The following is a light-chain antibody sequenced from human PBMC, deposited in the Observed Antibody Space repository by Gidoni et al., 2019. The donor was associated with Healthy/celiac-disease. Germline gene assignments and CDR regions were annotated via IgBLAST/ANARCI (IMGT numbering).Light chain of an antibody. CDR1: QSISSY. CDR3: QQSYSTPQGS. V-gene: IGKV1-39*01. J-gene: IGKJ2*04. CDR2: AAS. Sequence: DIQMTQSPSSLSASVGDRVTITCRASQSISSYLNWYQQKPGKAPKLLIYAASSLQSGAPSRFSGSGSGTDFTLTISSLQPEDFATYYCQQSYSTPQGSFGQGTKLEIK.